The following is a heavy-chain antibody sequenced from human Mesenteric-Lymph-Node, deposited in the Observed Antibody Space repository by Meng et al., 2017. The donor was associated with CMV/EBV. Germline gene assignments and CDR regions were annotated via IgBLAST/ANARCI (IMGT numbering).Heavy chain of an antibody. Sequence: GGSLRLSCAASGFTFSSYAMSWVRQAPGKGLEWVSAISGSGGSTYYADSVKGRFTISRDNSKNTLYLQMNSLRAEDTAVYYCAETTRIVYCSGGSCDHGSYWGQGTLVTVSS. CDR1: GFTFSSYA. CDR3: AETTRIVYCSGGSCDHGSY. V-gene: IGHV3-23*01. D-gene: IGHD2-15*01. J-gene: IGHJ4*02. CDR2: ISGSGGST.